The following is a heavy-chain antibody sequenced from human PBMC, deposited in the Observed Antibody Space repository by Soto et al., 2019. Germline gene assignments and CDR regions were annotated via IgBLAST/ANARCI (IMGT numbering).Heavy chain of an antibody. CDR3: ARSMVGGTALDY. J-gene: IGHJ4*02. CDR1: GYTFTSYA. D-gene: IGHD2-21*02. CDR2: INAGNGNT. Sequence: QVQLVQSGAEEKKPGASVKVSCKASGYTFTSYAMHWVRQAPGQRLEWMGWINAGNGNTKYSQKFQGRVTITRDTSARTAYMELSSLRSAATAVYYWARSMVGGTALDYWGQGTLVTVSS. V-gene: IGHV1-3*05.